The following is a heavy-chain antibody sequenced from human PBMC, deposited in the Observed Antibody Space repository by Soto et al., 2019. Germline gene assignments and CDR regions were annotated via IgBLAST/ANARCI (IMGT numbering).Heavy chain of an antibody. D-gene: IGHD5-12*01. CDR3: ARVADTRRDGYNFP. CDR1: GGSFSGYY. J-gene: IGHJ5*02. Sequence: PSETLSLTCAVYGGSFSGYYWSWIRQPPGKGLEWIGEINHSGSTNYNPSLKSRVTISVDTSKNQFSLKLSSVTAADTAVYYCARVADTRRDGYNFPWGQGTLVTVSS. CDR2: INHSGST. V-gene: IGHV4-34*01.